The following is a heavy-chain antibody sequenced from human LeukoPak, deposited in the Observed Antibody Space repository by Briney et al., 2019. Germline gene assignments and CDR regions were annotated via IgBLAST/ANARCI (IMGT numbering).Heavy chain of an antibody. V-gene: IGHV3-15*01. CDR3: TTDPYYYDSSAYTSDY. Sequence: PGGSLRLSCAASGFTFSNAWMSWVRQAPGKGLEWVGRITSKTDGGTTDYAAPVKGRFTISRDDSKNTLYLQMNSLKTEDTAVYYCTTDPYYYDSSAYTSDYWGQGTLVTVSS. D-gene: IGHD3-22*01. J-gene: IGHJ4*02. CDR1: GFTFSNAW. CDR2: ITSKTDGGTT.